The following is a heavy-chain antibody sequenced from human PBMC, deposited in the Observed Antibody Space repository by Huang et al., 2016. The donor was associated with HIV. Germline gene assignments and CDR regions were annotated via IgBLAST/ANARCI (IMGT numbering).Heavy chain of an antibody. V-gene: IGHV3-30*18. CDR2: MSYDGRSQ. J-gene: IGHJ4*02. Sequence: QLQLVESGGGVVQPGTSLRVSCAASGFTLSGFGMHWVRQTPGKGLEWVAVMSYDGRSQLYAGSVKGRFNISRDNSDNTLYLQMNSLRPDDTGFYYCAKESRWFSSLDHWGQGILVTVSS. CDR1: GFTLSGFG. CDR3: AKESRWFSSLDH. D-gene: IGHD2-15*01.